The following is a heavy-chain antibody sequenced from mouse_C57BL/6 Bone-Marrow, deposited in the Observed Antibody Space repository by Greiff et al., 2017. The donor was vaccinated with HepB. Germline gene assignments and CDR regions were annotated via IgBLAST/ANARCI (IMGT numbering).Heavy chain of an antibody. J-gene: IGHJ3*01. CDR3: ARDSTSTVVAPGFSY. CDR2: IYPGSGST. Sequence: VQLQQPGAELVKPGASVKMSCKASGYTFTSYWITWVKQRPGQGLEWIGDIYPGSGSTNYNEKFKSKATLTVDTSSSTAYMQLSSLTSEDSAVYYSARDSTSTVVAPGFSYWGQGTRVTVSA. V-gene: IGHV1-55*01. CDR1: GYTFTSYW. D-gene: IGHD1-1*01.